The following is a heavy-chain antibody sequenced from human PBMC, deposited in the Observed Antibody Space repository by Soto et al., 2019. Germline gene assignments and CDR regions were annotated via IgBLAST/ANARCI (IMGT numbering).Heavy chain of an antibody. J-gene: IGHJ4*02. Sequence: ASVKVSCKASGYSFTTYGITWVRQAPGQGLEWMGWISAYDGNTNYAQKVQGRVSMTTDSSTSTAYMELRSLRSDDTAVYYCARDPATAYSSSSFDYWGRGTLVTVSS. D-gene: IGHD6-6*01. CDR2: ISAYDGNT. V-gene: IGHV1-18*04. CDR3: ARDPATAYSSSSFDY. CDR1: GYSFTTYG.